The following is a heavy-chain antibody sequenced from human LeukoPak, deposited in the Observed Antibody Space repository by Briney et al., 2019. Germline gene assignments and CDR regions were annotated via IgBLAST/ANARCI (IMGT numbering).Heavy chain of an antibody. CDR3: ARFYVKQQLAEDYYYGMDV. CDR1: GGSISSSNW. D-gene: IGHD6-13*01. Sequence: KPSGTLSLTCAVSGGSISSSNWWSWVRQPPGKGLEWIGEIYHSGSTNYNPSLKSRVTISVDKSKNQFSLKLSSVTAADTAVYYCARFYVKQQLAEDYYYGMDVWGQGTTVTVSS. V-gene: IGHV4-4*02. J-gene: IGHJ6*02. CDR2: IYHSGST.